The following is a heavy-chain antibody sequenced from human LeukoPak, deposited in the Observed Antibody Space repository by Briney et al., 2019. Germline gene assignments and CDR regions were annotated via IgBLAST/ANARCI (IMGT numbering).Heavy chain of an antibody. D-gene: IGHD6-19*01. V-gene: IGHV4-59*12. J-gene: IGHJ4*02. CDR3: ARLSGMRSSAWYMAH. CDR1: GGSISSYY. Sequence: TSETLSLTCTVSGGSISSYYWSWIRQPPGKGLEWIGYIYYSGSTNYNPSLKSRVTISVDTSKNQFSLKLSSVTAADTAVYYCARLSGMRSSAWYMAHWGQGTLVTVSS. CDR2: IYYSGST.